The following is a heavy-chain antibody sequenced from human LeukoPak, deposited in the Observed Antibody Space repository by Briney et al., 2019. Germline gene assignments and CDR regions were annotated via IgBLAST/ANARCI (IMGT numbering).Heavy chain of an antibody. CDR2: ISSSSSYI. CDR1: GFTFSSYS. V-gene: IGHV3-21*01. CDR3: ARVLIAAADFDY. J-gene: IGHJ4*02. Sequence: GGSLRLSCAASGFTFSSYSMCWVRQAPGKGLEWVSSISSSSSYIYYADSVKGRFTISRDNAKNSLYLQMNSLRAEDTAVYYCARVLIAAADFDYWGQGTLVTVSS. D-gene: IGHD6-13*01.